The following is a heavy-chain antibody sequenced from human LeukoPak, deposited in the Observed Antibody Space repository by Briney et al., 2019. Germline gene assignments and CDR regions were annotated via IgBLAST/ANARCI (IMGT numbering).Heavy chain of an antibody. CDR2: IIPIFGTA. CDR3: ARKDKLVGSLGY. J-gene: IGHJ4*02. CDR1: GGTFSSYA. Sequence: ASVKVSCKASGGTFSSYAISWVRQAPGQGLEWMGRIIPIFGTANYAQKFQGRVTITTDESTSTAYMELSSLRSEDTAVYYCARKDKLVGSLGYWGQGTLVTVSS. V-gene: IGHV1-69*05. D-gene: IGHD6-13*01.